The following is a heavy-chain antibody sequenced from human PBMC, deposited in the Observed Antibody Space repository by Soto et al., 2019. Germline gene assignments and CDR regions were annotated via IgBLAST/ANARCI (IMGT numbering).Heavy chain of an antibody. CDR2: IYPGDSDT. V-gene: IGHV5-51*01. Sequence: PGESLKISCKGSGYSFTSYWIGWVRQMPGKGLEWMGIIYPGDSDTRYSPSFQGQVTISADKSISTAYLQWSSLKASDTAMYYCARIIATPRNDYSAGMDVWGQGTTVTVSS. CDR1: GYSFTSYW. J-gene: IGHJ6*02. CDR3: ARIIATPRNDYSAGMDV. D-gene: IGHD4-4*01.